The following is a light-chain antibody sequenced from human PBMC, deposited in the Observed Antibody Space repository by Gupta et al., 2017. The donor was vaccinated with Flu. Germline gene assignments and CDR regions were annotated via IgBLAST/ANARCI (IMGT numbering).Light chain of an antibody. Sequence: GTVSLAPGEIAARACRAWQIVSSSHLAWSQQNPGQAPTLLIYGAPSRATGIPERFSGSGSGTDFTVSISRLVPEDFAVYYSQEEGNSPRTFRQATKVEIK. CDR3: QEEGNSPRT. CDR1: QIVSSSH. V-gene: IGKV3-20*01. CDR2: GAP. J-gene: IGKJ1*01.